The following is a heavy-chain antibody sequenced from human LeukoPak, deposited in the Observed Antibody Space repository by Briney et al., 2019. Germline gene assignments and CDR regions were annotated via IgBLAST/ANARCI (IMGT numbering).Heavy chain of an antibody. CDR2: IYHSGST. V-gene: IGHV4-38-2*02. CDR1: GHSISSGYY. CDR3: ARAPDYGDYVDAFDI. Sequence: SETLSLTCTVSGHSISSGYYWGWIRQPPGKGLEWIGSIYHSGSTYYNPSLKSRVTISVDTSKNQFSLKLSSVTAADTAVYYCARAPDYGDYVDAFDIWGQGTMVTVSS. D-gene: IGHD4-17*01. J-gene: IGHJ3*02.